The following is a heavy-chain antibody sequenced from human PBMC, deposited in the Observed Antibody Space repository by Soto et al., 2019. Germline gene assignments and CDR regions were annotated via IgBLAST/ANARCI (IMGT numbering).Heavy chain of an antibody. Sequence: QDQLVQSGAEVKKPGASVKVSCTASGYTFTSYGISWVRQAPGQGLEWMGWISAYNGNTNYAQKLQGRVTMTTDTSARTAYIYLRSLRSDDTAVYYCARESAVAALDPWGQGTLVIFSS. CDR1: GYTFTSYG. D-gene: IGHD6-19*01. CDR3: ARESAVAALDP. CDR2: ISAYNGNT. V-gene: IGHV1-18*01. J-gene: IGHJ5*02.